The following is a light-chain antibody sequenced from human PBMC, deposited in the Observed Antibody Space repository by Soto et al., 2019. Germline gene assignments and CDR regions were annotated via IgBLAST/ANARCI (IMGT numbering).Light chain of an antibody. CDR2: AAF. Sequence: EVVMTQSPATLSVSPGERVTLSCRASQSVSSDLAWYQQKPGQPPSLLIYAAFTRATGIPARFSGSGSGTEFTLTIRSLQSEDSAVYYCQQYNNWPGTFGQGTKVEI. CDR1: QSVSSD. V-gene: IGKV3-15*01. J-gene: IGKJ1*01. CDR3: QQYNNWPGT.